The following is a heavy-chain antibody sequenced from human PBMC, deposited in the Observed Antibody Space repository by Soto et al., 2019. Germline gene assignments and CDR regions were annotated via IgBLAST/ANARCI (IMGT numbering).Heavy chain of an antibody. J-gene: IGHJ4*02. D-gene: IGHD4-17*01. Sequence: VQLMQSGAEVKQPGSSLKVSCEASGGTFSSHSINWVRQAPGQVLEWMGGIVTLFVTANYAQNFQGRVTITAEQSTSTVYMDLSSLRSADTAVYYCAREVGYGDFSAALLDWGQGTLVTVSS. V-gene: IGHV1-69*01. CDR1: GGTFSSHS. CDR3: AREVGYGDFSAALLD. CDR2: IVTLFVTA.